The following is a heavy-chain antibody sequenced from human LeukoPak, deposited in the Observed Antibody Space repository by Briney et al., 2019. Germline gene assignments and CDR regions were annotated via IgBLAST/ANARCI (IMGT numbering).Heavy chain of an antibody. J-gene: IGHJ5*02. V-gene: IGHV3-48*04. CDR3: AKLPYGDYNHH. CDR2: ISSSSSTI. CDR1: GFTFSSYS. D-gene: IGHD4-17*01. Sequence: PGGSLRLSCAASGFTFSSYSMNWVRQAPGKGLEWVSYISSSSSTIYYADSVKGRFTISRDNAKSSLYLQMNSLRAEDTAVYYCAKLPYGDYNHHWGQGTLVTVSS.